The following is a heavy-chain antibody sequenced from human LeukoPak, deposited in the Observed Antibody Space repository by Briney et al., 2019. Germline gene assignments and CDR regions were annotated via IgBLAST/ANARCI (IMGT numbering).Heavy chain of an antibody. D-gene: IGHD3-10*01. CDR3: VTDQTGRHPYFFDY. J-gene: IGHJ4*02. CDR1: GFNFSTYW. Sequence: GGSLRLSCAASGFNFSTYWMTWVRQVPGKGLEWVANIKEDGSEIYYVDAVKGRFSISRDNAKTSLYLQMNNLSVADTAVYYCVTDQTGRHPYFFDYWGQGTLVTVSS. V-gene: IGHV3-7*01. CDR2: IKEDGSEI.